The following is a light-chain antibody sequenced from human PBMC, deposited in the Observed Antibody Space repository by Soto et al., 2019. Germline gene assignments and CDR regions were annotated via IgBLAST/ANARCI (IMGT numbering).Light chain of an antibody. CDR2: DAS. CDR1: QDLSNY. J-gene: IGKJ4*01. Sequence: DIQMTQSPSSLSASVGDRVTITCPASQDLSNYLNWYQQKPGKAPKLLIYDASNLETGFPSRFSGSGSGTDLTFTISSLQPEDIASYYWQQYDNLPRNFGGGTKVEIK. CDR3: QQYDNLPRN. V-gene: IGKV1-33*01.